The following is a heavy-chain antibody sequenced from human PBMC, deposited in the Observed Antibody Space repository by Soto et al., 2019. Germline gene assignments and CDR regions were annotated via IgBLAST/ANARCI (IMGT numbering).Heavy chain of an antibody. CDR3: ARYSSGYQRHFDY. V-gene: IGHV4-30-2*01. CDR2: IYHSGST. D-gene: IGHD3-22*01. CDR1: GGSISSGGYS. Sequence: TLSLTCAVSGGSISSGGYSWSWIRQPPGKGLEWIGYIYHSGSTYYNPSLKSRVTISVDRSKNQFSLKLSSVTAADTAVYYCARYSSGYQRHFDYWGQGTLVT. J-gene: IGHJ4*02.